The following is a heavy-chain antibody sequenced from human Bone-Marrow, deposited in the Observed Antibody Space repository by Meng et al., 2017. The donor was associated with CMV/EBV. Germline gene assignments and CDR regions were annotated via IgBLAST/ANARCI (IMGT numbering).Heavy chain of an antibody. CDR3: ARVSGSYYYFGMDV. CDR2: IYPAGST. D-gene: IGHD1-26*01. Sequence: GESLKISCAVSGFSVSSDYMNWVRQAPGKGLEWVSVIYPAGSTYYADSAKGRFTISRDSSKNTLHLQMNSLRAEDTAVYYCARVSGSYYYFGMDVWGQGTTVTVSS. CDR1: GFSVSSDY. V-gene: IGHV3-53*01. J-gene: IGHJ6*02.